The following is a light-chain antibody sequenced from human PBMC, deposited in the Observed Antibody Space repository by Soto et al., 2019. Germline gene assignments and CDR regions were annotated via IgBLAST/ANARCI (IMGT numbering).Light chain of an antibody. CDR2: DAS. CDR3: QQYGNLPLT. J-gene: IGKJ4*01. V-gene: IGKV1-33*01. CDR1: QDINIY. Sequence: DIQMTQSPTSLSAFVGDRVTITCQASQDINIYLNWYQQKPGNAPKLLIYDASNLATGVPSRFSGSRSETDCTFSISSLQPEDIATYYCQQYGNLPLTFGGGTKVEI.